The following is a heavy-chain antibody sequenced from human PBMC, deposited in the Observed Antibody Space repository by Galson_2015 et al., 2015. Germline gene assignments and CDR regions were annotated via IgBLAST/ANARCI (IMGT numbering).Heavy chain of an antibody. CDR3: TRRPEGYGDYWGFNP. V-gene: IGHV3-73*01. J-gene: IGHJ5*02. CDR2: IRSKANSYAT. Sequence: SLRLSCAASGFTFSGSAMHWVRQASGKGLEWVGRIRSKANSYATAYAASVKDRFTISRDDSKNTAYLQMNSLKTEDTAVYYCTRRPEGYGDYWGFNPWGQGTLVTVSS. D-gene: IGHD4-17*01. CDR1: GFTFSGSA.